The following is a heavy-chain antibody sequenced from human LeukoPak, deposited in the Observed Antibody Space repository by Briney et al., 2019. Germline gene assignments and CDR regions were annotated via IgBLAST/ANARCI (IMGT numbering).Heavy chain of an antibody. V-gene: IGHV4-4*02. CDR2: IYYTGTT. D-gene: IGHD2-15*01. J-gene: IGHJ3*01. Sequence: SETLSLTCAVSGGSISSSNWWSWVRQPPGKGLEWIGSIYYTGTTYYNPSLKSRVTISVDTSKIHFSLKLSSVTAADTAAYYCARHRGGFDLWGQGTMVTVSS. CDR3: ARHRGGFDL. CDR1: GGSISSSNW.